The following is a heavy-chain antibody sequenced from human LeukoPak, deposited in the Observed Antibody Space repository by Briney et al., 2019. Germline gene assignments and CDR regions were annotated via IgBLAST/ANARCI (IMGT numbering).Heavy chain of an antibody. D-gene: IGHD6-6*01. CDR1: GGSISSSSYY. Sequence: SETLSLTCTVSGGSISSSSYYWGWIRQPPGKGLEWIGSIYYSGSTYYNPSLKSRVTISVDTSKNQFSLKLSSVTAADTAVYYCARDRGSSSRGGGYFDLWGRGTLVTVSS. V-gene: IGHV4-39*02. J-gene: IGHJ2*01. CDR2: IYYSGST. CDR3: ARDRGSSSRGGGYFDL.